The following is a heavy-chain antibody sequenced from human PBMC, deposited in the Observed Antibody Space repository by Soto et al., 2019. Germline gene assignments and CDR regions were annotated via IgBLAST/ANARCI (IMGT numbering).Heavy chain of an antibody. V-gene: IGHV4-39*01. CDR1: GGSISSSSYY. Sequence: QLQLQESGPGLVKPSETLSLTCTVSGGSISSSSYYWGWIRQPPGKGLEWIGSIYYSGSTYYNPSLKSRVTISVDTSKNQFSLKLSSVTAADTAVYYCARGHYSSGWYGNYNWFDPWGQGTLVTVSS. J-gene: IGHJ5*02. CDR3: ARGHYSSGWYGNYNWFDP. D-gene: IGHD6-19*01. CDR2: IYYSGST.